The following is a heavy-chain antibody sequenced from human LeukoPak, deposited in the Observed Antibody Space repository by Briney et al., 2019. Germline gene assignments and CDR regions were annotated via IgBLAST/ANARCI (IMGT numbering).Heavy chain of an antibody. CDR3: ARGKGVYDSSGYYHYYFDY. V-gene: IGHV4-59*01. J-gene: IGHJ4*02. CDR1: GGSISSYY. CDR2: IYYSGST. D-gene: IGHD3-22*01. Sequence: SSETLSLTCTVSGGSISSYYGSWIRQPPGKGLEWIGYIYYSGSTNYNPSLKSRVTISVDTSKNQFSLKLSSVTAADTAVYYCARGKGVYDSSGYYHYYFDYWGQGTLVTVSS.